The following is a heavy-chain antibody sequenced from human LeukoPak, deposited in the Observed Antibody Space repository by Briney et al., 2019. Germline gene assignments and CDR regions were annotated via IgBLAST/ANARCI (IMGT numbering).Heavy chain of an antibody. CDR3: ARAAAYYYGSGNLDY. V-gene: IGHV3-48*02. CDR2: ISSSSGTI. CDR1: GFTFSSYS. J-gene: IGHJ4*02. D-gene: IGHD3-10*01. Sequence: GGSLRLSCAASGFTFSSYSMNWVRQAPGKGLEWVSYISSSSGTIYYADSVKGRFTISRDSAKNSLYLQMNSLRDDDTAVYYCARAAAYYYGSGNLDYWGQGTLVTVSS.